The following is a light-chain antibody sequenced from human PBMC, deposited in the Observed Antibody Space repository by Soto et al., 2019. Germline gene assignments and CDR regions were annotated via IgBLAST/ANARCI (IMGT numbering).Light chain of an antibody. Sequence: DIQMTKSPPTLSESEGKGVPFTSRASKIIIGWLAWYQQKQGKAPKLLIYKASSLESGVPSRFSGSGSGTEFTLTISSLQPDDFATYYCQQYNSYSLTFGGGTKVEIK. CDR1: KIIIGW. J-gene: IGKJ4*01. V-gene: IGKV1-5*03. CDR2: KAS. CDR3: QQYNSYSLT.